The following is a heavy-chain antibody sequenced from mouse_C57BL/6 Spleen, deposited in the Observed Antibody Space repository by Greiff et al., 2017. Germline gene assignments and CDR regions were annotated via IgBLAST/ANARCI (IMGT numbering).Heavy chain of an antibody. CDR1: GYTFTSYW. CDR3: ARGYSNYGGEYYFDD. V-gene: IGHV1-50*01. D-gene: IGHD2-5*01. J-gene: IGHJ2*01. CDR2: IDPSDSYT. Sequence: VQLQQPGAELVKPGASVKLSCKASGYTFTSYWMQWVKQRPGQGLEWIGEIDPSDSYTNYNQKFKGKATLTVDTSSSTAYMQLSSLTSEDSAVYYCARGYSNYGGEYYFDDWGKGTTLTVSS.